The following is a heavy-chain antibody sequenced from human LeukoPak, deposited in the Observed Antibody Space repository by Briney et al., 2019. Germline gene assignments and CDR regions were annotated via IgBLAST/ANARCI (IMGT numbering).Heavy chain of an antibody. D-gene: IGHD3-9*01. CDR1: GYTFTSHA. Sequence: ASVKVSCKASGYTFTSHAMNWVRQAPGQGLEWMGWINTNTGNPTYAQGFTGRFVFSLDTSVSTAYLQISSLKAEDTAVYYCTRSPRLRSFDWSTDLDYWGRGTLDTVSS. V-gene: IGHV7-4-1*02. CDR2: INTNTGNP. J-gene: IGHJ4*02. CDR3: TRSPRLRSFDWSTDLDY.